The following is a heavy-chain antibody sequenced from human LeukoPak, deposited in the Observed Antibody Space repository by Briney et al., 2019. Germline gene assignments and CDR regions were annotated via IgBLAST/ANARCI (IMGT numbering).Heavy chain of an antibody. CDR1: GGSISSYY. D-gene: IGHD3-9*01. Sequence: SETLALTCTVSGGSISSYYWSWIRQPPGQGLEWIGYIYYSGSTNYNPSLKRRVTISVDTSKNQFSLKLSSVTAADTAVYYCARDSGWLLFDYWGQGTLVTVSS. J-gene: IGHJ4*02. V-gene: IGHV4-59*01. CDR3: ARDSGWLLFDY. CDR2: IYYSGST.